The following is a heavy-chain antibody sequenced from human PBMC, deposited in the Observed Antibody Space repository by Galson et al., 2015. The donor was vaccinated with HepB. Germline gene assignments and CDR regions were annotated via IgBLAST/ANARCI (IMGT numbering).Heavy chain of an antibody. J-gene: IGHJ5*02. D-gene: IGHD1-20*01. V-gene: IGHV4-34*01. Sequence: TLSLTCAVYGGSFSGYYWSWIRQPPGKGLEWIGEINHSGSTNYNPSLKSRVTISVDTSKNQFSLKLSSVTAADTAVYYCAREKPITGPTVVGWFDPWGQGTLVTVSS. CDR2: INHSGST. CDR3: AREKPITGPTVVGWFDP. CDR1: GGSFSGYY.